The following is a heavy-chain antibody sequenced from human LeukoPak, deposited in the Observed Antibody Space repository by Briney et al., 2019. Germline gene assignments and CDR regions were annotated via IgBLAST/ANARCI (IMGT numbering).Heavy chain of an antibody. CDR2: INHSGST. D-gene: IGHD2-15*01. CDR1: GGSFSGYY. Sequence: SETLSLTCAVYGGSFSGYYWSWIRQPPGKGLEWIGEINHSGSTNYNPSLKSRVTISVDTSKNQFSLKLSSVTAADTAVYYCARGFPLGGPPPCYFDYWGQGTLVTVSS. V-gene: IGHV4-34*01. CDR3: ARGFPLGGPPPCYFDY. J-gene: IGHJ4*03.